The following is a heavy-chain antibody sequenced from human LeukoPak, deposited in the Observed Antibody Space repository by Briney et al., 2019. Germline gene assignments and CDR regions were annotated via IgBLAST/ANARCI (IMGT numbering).Heavy chain of an antibody. Sequence: PGGSLRLSCAASGFTFSSYSMSWVRQAPGKGLEWVSAISGSGGSTYYADSVKGRFTISRDNSTNTLYLQMTSLRAEDTAVYYCAKEVTRGYYYDSSGLDYWGQGTLVTVSS. CDR1: GFTFSSYS. D-gene: IGHD3-22*01. CDR3: AKEVTRGYYYDSSGLDY. J-gene: IGHJ4*02. V-gene: IGHV3-23*01. CDR2: ISGSGGST.